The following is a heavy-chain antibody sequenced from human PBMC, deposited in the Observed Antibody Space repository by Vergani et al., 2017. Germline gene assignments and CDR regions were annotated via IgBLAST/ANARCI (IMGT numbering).Heavy chain of an antibody. Sequence: QVQVVQSGAEVKKSGASVKVSCKTSGYTFSNYYMHWVRQAPVQGLEWMGIINPSGGQTNYAQKFQGRVTMTRDTSTSTVYMQLSSLRSEDTAIYYCARGDYGILTGYRYWGQGTLVTVSA. CDR1: GYTFSNYY. CDR2: INPSGGQT. CDR3: ARGDYGILTGYRY. D-gene: IGHD3-9*01. V-gene: IGHV1-46*03. J-gene: IGHJ4*02.